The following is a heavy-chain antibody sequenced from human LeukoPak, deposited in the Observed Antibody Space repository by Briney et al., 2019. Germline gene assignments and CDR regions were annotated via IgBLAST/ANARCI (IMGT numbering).Heavy chain of an antibody. CDR2: INHSGST. V-gene: IGHV4-39*07. D-gene: IGHD3-10*01. J-gene: IGHJ4*02. CDR3: ARSDGSGSYYSDY. Sequence: SETLSLTCTVSGGSISSSSYYWSWIRQPPGKGLEWIGEINHSGSTNYNPSLKSRVTISVDTSKNQFSLKLSSVTAADTAVYYCARSDGSGSYYSDYWGQGTLVTVSS. CDR1: GGSISSSSYY.